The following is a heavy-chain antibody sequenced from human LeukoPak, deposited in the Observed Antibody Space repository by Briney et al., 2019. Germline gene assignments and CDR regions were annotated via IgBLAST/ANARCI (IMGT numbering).Heavy chain of an antibody. J-gene: IGHJ5*02. Sequence: SETLSLTCTVSGGSISSYYWSWIRQPAGKGLEWIGRIYTSGSTNYNPSLKSRVTMSVDTSKNQFSLKLSSVTVADTAVYYCARERIAAAGTLIWFDPWGQGTLVTVSS. V-gene: IGHV4-4*07. D-gene: IGHD6-13*01. CDR2: IYTSGST. CDR3: ARERIAAAGTLIWFDP. CDR1: GGSISSYY.